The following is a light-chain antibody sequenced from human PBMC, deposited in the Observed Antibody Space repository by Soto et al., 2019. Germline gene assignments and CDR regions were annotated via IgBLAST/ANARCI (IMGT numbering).Light chain of an antibody. Sequence: QSALTQPASVSGSPGQSITISCTGTSSDVGSYNLVSWYQQHPGKAPKLMIYEGSKRPSGVSNRFSGSKSGNTASLTISGLQAEDEADYYCCSYAVSSFYVFGTGTKVTVL. CDR1: SSDVGSYNL. CDR3: CSYAVSSFYV. V-gene: IGLV2-23*01. CDR2: EGS. J-gene: IGLJ1*01.